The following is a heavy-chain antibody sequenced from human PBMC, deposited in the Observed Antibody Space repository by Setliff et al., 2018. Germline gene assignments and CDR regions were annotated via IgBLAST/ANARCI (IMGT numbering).Heavy chain of an antibody. J-gene: IGHJ4*02. CDR1: GFTFSDYY. D-gene: IGHD3-9*01. Sequence: GGSLRLSCVVSGFTFSDYYMSWIRQAPGKGLEWVSHISNSGSLIYYADSVKGRFTISRDNAKNSLFLQLISLRAEDTAVYYCARGNYDILTGYSPLDCWGQGTLVTVSS. CDR3: ARGNYDILTGYSPLDC. CDR2: ISNSGSLI. V-gene: IGHV3-11*04.